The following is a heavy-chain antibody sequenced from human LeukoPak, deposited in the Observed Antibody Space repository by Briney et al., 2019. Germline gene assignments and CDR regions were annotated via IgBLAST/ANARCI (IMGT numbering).Heavy chain of an antibody. J-gene: IGHJ4*02. CDR1: GYTLTGLS. V-gene: IGHV1-24*01. D-gene: IGHD1-26*01. Sequence: ASVKVSCKVSGYTLTGLSMHWVRQAPGKGLEWMGGFDPEDGETIYAQKFQGRVTMTEDTSTDTAYMELSSLRSEDTAVYYCATSGVGATYFDYWGQGTLVTVSS. CDR2: FDPEDGET. CDR3: ATSGVGATYFDY.